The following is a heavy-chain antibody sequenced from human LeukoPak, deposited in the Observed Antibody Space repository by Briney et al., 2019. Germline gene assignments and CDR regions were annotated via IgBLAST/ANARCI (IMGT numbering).Heavy chain of an antibody. J-gene: IGHJ6*03. CDR3: AKSPPCTNGVCYLSYYYSMDV. D-gene: IGHD2-8*01. Sequence: GGSLRLSCAASGFTFSSYAMSWVRQAPGKGLEWVSAISSSGGTTYYADSVKGRFTISRDNSKNTLYLQMNSLRAEDTAVYYCAKSPPCTNGVCYLSYYYSMDVWGKGTTVTVSS. CDR1: GFTFSSYA. V-gene: IGHV3-23*01. CDR2: ISSSGGTT.